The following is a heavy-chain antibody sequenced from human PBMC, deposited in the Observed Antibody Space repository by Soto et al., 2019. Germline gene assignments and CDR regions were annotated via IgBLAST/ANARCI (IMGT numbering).Heavy chain of an antibody. Sequence: GASVKVSCKSSGYTFTSYYMHWVRQAPGQGLEWMGIINPSGGSTSYAQKFQGRVTMTRDTSTSTVYMELSSLRSEDTAVYYCARDRVAGTYDYWGQGTLVTVSS. J-gene: IGHJ4*02. CDR3: ARDRVAGTYDY. D-gene: IGHD6-19*01. CDR1: GYTFTSYY. CDR2: INPSGGST. V-gene: IGHV1-46*01.